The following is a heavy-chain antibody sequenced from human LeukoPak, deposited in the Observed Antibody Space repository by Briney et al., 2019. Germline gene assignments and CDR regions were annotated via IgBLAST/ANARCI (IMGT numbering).Heavy chain of an antibody. V-gene: IGHV4-39*01. J-gene: IGHJ4*02. CDR1: GGSISSSSYY. CDR2: IYYSGGT. D-gene: IGHD5-18*01. Sequence: SETLSLTCTVSGGSISSSSYYWGWIRQPPGKGLEWIGSIYYSGGTYYNPSLKSRVTISVDTSKNQFSLKLSSVTAADTAVYYCARLNTDTAMVTHYWGQGTLVTVSS. CDR3: ARLNTDTAMVTHY.